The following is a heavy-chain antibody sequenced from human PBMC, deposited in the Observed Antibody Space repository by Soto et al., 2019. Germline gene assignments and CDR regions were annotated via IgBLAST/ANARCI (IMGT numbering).Heavy chain of an antibody. V-gene: IGHV4-31*01. CDR2: IYYSGST. CDR3: XXXTQRGYSGYFDS. Sequence: QVQLQESGPGLVKPSQTLSLSCTVSGGSLSSGGXXXSXXRQHPGKGLEWIGFIYYSGSTYYNPSLXXXXXXSXXXXXXXXXXXXXXXXXXXXXXXXXXXXTQRGYSGYFDSWGQGTLVTVSS. J-gene: IGHJ4*02. D-gene: IGHD5-12*01. CDR1: GGSLSSGGXX.